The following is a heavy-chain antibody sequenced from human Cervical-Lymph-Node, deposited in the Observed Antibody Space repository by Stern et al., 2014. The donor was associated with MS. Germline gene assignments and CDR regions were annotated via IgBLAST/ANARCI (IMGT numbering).Heavy chain of an antibody. Sequence: VQLVQSGADVKKPGESLKTSCKASGYSFTNSWIGWVRQMPGKGLEWMGIIYPGNFDTRYSPSFQGQVTISADRSISTAYLQWSSLKASDTAMYYCARLASYTGYDYDAFDMWGQGTRVTVSS. CDR2: IYPGNFDT. V-gene: IGHV5-51*03. J-gene: IGHJ3*02. CDR1: GYSFTNSW. D-gene: IGHD5-12*01. CDR3: ARLASYTGYDYDAFDM.